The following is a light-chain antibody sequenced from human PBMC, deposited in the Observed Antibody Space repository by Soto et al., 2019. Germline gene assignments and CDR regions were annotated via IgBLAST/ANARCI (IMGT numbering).Light chain of an antibody. CDR3: QHRRNWPWT. CDR2: DAF. CDR1: QSVSSY. V-gene: IGKV3-11*01. J-gene: IGKJ1*01. Sequence: EIVLTQSPATLSLSPGERATLSCRASQSVSSYLAWYQQKPGQAPRLLIYDAFNRATGIPARFSGSGSGTDFTLTISSLAPEDFVVYYCQHRRNWPWTFGQGTKVEIK.